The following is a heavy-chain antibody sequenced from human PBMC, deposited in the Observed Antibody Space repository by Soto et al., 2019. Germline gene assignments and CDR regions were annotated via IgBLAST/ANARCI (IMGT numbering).Heavy chain of an antibody. CDR3: ARDQIVVAWLDP. D-gene: IGHD2-15*01. V-gene: IGHV1-18*04. CDR1: GYTFTSNV. Sequence: ASVKVSCKASGYTFTSNVCSGWVRPPGQGLEWMGWISGYNAKTNYAQKFQGRVTMTTDTSTSTAYLELRSLTSDDTAVYYCARDQIVVAWLDPWGQGILVTVSS. CDR2: ISGYNAKT. J-gene: IGHJ5*02.